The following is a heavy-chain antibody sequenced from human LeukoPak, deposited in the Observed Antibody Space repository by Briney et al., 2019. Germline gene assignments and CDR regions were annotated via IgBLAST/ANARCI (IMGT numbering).Heavy chain of an antibody. CDR1: GGSISSYY. Sequence: SETLSLTCTVSGGSISSYYWSWIRQPPGEGLEWIGYIYYSGSTNYNPSLKSRVTISVDTSKNQFSLKLSSVTAADTAVYYCARARGVWGSYRKSFYYGMDVWGQGTTVT. D-gene: IGHD3-16*02. CDR3: ARARGVWGSYRKSFYYGMDV. J-gene: IGHJ6*02. V-gene: IGHV4-59*01. CDR2: IYYSGST.